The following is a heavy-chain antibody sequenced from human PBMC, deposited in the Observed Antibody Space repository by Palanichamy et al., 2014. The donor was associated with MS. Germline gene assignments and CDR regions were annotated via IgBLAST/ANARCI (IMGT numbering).Heavy chain of an antibody. CDR2: VIGSGSST. CDR1: GFTFSTYA. CDR3: AKGGGYSYAGFDY. J-gene: IGHJ4*02. Sequence: EVQVLEVWGRAWYSLGGPVRLSCAASGFTFSTYAMSWVRQAPGKGLEWVSTVIGSGSSTYYADSVKGRFTISRDNSKNTLYLQMNSLRAEDTAVYYCAKGGGYSYAGFDYWGQGTLVTVSS. D-gene: IGHD5-18*01. V-gene: IGHV3-23*01.